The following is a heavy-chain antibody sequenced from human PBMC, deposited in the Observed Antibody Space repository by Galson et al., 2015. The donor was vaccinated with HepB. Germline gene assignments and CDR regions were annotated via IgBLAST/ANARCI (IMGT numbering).Heavy chain of an antibody. D-gene: IGHD3-10*01. J-gene: IGHJ3*02. V-gene: IGHV3-64D*06. CDR3: ASSMVSSHDAFDI. Sequence: SLRLSCAASGFTFSSYAMHWVRQAPGKGLEYVSAISSNGGSTYYADSVKGRFTISRDNSKNTLYLQMSSLRAEDTAVYYCASSMVSSHDAFDIWGQGTMVTVSS. CDR2: ISSNGGST. CDR1: GFTFSSYA.